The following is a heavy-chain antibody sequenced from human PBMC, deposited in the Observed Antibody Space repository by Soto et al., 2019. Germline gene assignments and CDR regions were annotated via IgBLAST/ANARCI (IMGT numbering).Heavy chain of an antibody. CDR2: IYATGTT. J-gene: IGHJ5*02. V-gene: IGHV4-4*07. D-gene: IGHD1-1*01. CDR3: VRDGTKTLRDWFDP. CDR1: GASISGFY. Sequence: SETLSLTCSVSGASISGFYWSWIRKSAGKGLEWSGRIYATGTTDYNPSLKSRVMMSVDTSKKQFSLKLRSVTAAATAVYYCVRDGTKTLRDWFDPWGQGISVTVSS.